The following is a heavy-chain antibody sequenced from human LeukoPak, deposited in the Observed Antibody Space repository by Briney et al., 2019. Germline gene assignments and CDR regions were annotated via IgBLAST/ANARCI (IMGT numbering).Heavy chain of an antibody. Sequence: SETLSLTCTVSGGSISSYYWSWIRQPPGKGLEWIGYIYYSGSTNYNPSLKSRVTISVDTSKNQFSLKLSSVTAADTAVYYCARGHHSRETTRYCSGGSCFRTRVYSDYWGQGTLVTVSS. D-gene: IGHD2-15*01. CDR3: ARGHHSRETTRYCSGGSCFRTRVYSDY. J-gene: IGHJ4*02. V-gene: IGHV4-59*12. CDR1: GGSISSYY. CDR2: IYYSGST.